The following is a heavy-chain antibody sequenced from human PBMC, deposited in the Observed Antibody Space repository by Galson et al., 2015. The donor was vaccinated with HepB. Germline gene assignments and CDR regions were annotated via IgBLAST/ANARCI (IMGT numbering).Heavy chain of an antibody. V-gene: IGHV3-72*01. CDR2: VRRKDNGYST. CDR3: ARVGPPSYSSPDY. D-gene: IGHD6-19*01. J-gene: IGHJ4*02. Sequence: SLRLSCAASGFSFSDHYMDWVRQAPGKGLEWVGRVRRKDNGYSTEYAASVKGRFIVSRGDSTKSIYLQMNGLKTEDTALYYCARVGPPSYSSPDYWGQGTLVTVSS. CDR1: GFSFSDHY.